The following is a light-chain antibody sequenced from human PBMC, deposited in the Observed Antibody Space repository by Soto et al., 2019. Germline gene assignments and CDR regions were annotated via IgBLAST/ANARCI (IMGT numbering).Light chain of an antibody. CDR1: SSDVGSYNY. Sequence: QSALTQPASVSGSPGQSITISCTGTSSDVGSYNYVSWYQQHPGKAPKLMIYEVSNRPSGVSDRSSGSKSGTSASLAISGLQSEDEANYYCAAWDDSLNGVVFGGGTKLTVL. CDR2: EVS. V-gene: IGLV2-14*01. CDR3: AAWDDSLNGVV. J-gene: IGLJ2*01.